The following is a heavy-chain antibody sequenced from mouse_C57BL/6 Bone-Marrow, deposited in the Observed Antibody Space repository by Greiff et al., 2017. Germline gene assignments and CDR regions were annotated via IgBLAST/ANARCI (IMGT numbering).Heavy chain of an antibody. CDR2: IDPENGGT. Sequence: EVQLMESGAELVRPGASVKLSCTASGFNFKDDSMHWVKQRPEQGLEWIGWIDPENGGTEYASKFQGKATITADTSSNTAYLQLSSLTSEDTAVYSCTTPATYYFDYWGQGTTLTVSS. D-gene: IGHD1-1*01. CDR1: GFNFKDDS. V-gene: IGHV14-4*01. CDR3: TTPATYYFDY. J-gene: IGHJ2*01.